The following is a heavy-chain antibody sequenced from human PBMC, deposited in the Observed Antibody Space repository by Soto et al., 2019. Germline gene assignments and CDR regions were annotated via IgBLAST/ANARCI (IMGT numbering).Heavy chain of an antibody. Sequence: EVQLVESGGGLVQPGGSLRLSCAASGFTFSSYWMHWVRQAPGKGLVWVSRINSDGSSTSYADSVKGRFTIARDNAKNTLYLQMNSLRAEDTAVYYCARAYWNDVDAFDIWGQGTMVTVSS. CDR3: ARAYWNDVDAFDI. D-gene: IGHD1-1*01. CDR2: INSDGSST. CDR1: GFTFSSYW. V-gene: IGHV3-74*01. J-gene: IGHJ3*02.